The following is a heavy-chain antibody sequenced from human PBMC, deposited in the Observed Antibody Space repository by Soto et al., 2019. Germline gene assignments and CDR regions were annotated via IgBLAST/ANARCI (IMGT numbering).Heavy chain of an antibody. Sequence: GGSLRLSCASSGFTCSSYAMSWVRQAPGKGLEWVSTFSGTGGSTYYADSVKGRFTISRDNSENTLYLQMNSLRAEDTALYYCAKKTGYNTGWYDSWGQGTLVTVSS. CDR1: GFTCSSYA. D-gene: IGHD1-20*01. CDR2: FSGTGGST. CDR3: AKKTGYNTGWYDS. V-gene: IGHV3-23*01. J-gene: IGHJ5*01.